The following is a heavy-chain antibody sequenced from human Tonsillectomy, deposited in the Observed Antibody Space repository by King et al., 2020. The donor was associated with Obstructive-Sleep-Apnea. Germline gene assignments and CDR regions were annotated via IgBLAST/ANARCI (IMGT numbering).Heavy chain of an antibody. V-gene: IGHV3-33*01. D-gene: IGHD4-11*01. CDR1: GFTFSSYG. CDR2: IWYDGSNN. Sequence: VQLVESGGGVVQPGRSLRLSCAASGFTFSSYGMHWVRQAPGKGLEWVAVIWYDGSNNYYADSVKGRFTISRDNSKNTLYLQMNSLRAEDTAVYYCARHERLFDYWGQGTLVTVSS. CDR3: ARHERLFDY. J-gene: IGHJ4*02.